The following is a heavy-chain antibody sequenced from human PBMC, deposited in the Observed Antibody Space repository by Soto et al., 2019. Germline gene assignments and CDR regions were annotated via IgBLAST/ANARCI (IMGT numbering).Heavy chain of an antibody. J-gene: IGHJ4*02. Sequence: QVQLVESGGGLVKPGGSLRLSCGASGFTLSDFHMSWIRQAPGKGLEWVSYISGGSGYTKYADPVKGRFTISRDSAKNSLYLQMNSLRAEDTAVYYCAREYGRLDYWGQGTLVTVSS. V-gene: IGHV3-11*06. D-gene: IGHD4-17*01. CDR3: AREYGRLDY. CDR2: ISGGSGYT. CDR1: GFTLSDFH.